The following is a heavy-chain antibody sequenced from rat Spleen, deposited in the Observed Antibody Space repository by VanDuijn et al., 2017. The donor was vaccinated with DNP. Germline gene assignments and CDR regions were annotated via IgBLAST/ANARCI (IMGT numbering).Heavy chain of an antibody. CDR2: IWNTGGT. CDR3: ARWLFDY. CDR1: GFSLTRNS. D-gene: IGHD1-12*03. J-gene: IGHJ2*01. V-gene: IGHV2-41*01. Sequence: QVQLKESGPGLVQPSQTLSLTCTVSGFSLTRNSIHWVRQPPGKGLEWMGIIWNTGGTRYNSALKSRLTIIKDTSKSQVFLKMNSLQTEDTATYYCARWLFDYWGQGVMVTVSS.